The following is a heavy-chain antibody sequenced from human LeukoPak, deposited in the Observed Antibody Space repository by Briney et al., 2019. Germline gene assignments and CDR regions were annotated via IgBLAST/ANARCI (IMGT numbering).Heavy chain of an antibody. D-gene: IGHD1-7*01. Sequence: SETLSLTCTVSGASIRSSYWSWLRQPPGKGLEWIGYIYYTGSTNSNPSLKSRVTVSVDTSKNQFSLKLSSMTAADTAVYYCARHGELGDSFDIWGQGTMVTVSS. CDR1: GASIRSSY. J-gene: IGHJ3*02. CDR3: ARHGELGDSFDI. CDR2: IYYTGST. V-gene: IGHV4-59*08.